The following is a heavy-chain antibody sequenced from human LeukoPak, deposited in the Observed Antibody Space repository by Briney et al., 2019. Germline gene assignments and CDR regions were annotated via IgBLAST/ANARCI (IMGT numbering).Heavy chain of an antibody. CDR1: GGSISSSSYY. CDR3: ARDFGSSCLDY. V-gene: IGHV4-39*07. CDR2: MYYDGST. D-gene: IGHD6-13*01. J-gene: IGHJ4*02. Sequence: PSETLSLTCTVSGGSISSSSYYWGWIRQPPGKGLEWIGSMYYDGSTHYNPSLESRVTISVDTSKNQFSLKLSSVTAADTAVYYCARDFGSSCLDYWGQGTLVTVSS.